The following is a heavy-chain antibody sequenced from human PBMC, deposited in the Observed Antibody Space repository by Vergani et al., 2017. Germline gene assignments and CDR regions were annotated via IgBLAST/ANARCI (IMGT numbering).Heavy chain of an antibody. CDR3: ARGSCRGGSCYMPLVDS. CDR2: IHTSGST. Sequence: QVQLQESGPGLVKPSQTLSLTCTVSGGSINSHNYYWSWIRQPAGKGLEWSGRIHTSGSTNYNPSLKSRVIMSEDTSKNQFSLKLTSVTAADTAVYFGARGSCRGGSCYMPLVDSWGQGILVTVSS. V-gene: IGHV4-61*02. D-gene: IGHD2-15*01. J-gene: IGHJ4*02. CDR1: GGSINSHNYY.